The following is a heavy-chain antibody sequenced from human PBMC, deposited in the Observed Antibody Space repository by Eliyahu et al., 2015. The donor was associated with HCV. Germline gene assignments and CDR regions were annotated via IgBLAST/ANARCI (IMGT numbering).Heavy chain of an antibody. D-gene: IGHD2-15*01. V-gene: IGHV3-23*01. CDR1: GFTFSRYA. Sequence: EVQLLESGGTLVQPGGSLRLSCSASGFTFSRYAMXWVRQSPGKGLEWVSGIXGNGASTYYADSVEGRFTISRDNSKSMVYLQMNNLRAEDTAKFYCAKGPLGAVVGNYGMDVCGQGTMVIVXS. J-gene: IGHJ6*02. CDR2: IXGNGAST. CDR3: AKGPLGAVVGNYGMDV.